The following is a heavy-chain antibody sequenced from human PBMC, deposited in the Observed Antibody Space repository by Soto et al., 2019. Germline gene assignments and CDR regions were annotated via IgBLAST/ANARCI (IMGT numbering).Heavy chain of an antibody. CDR3: ARIRIELVRGVIMAPIDY. CDR2: IDWDDDK. D-gene: IGHD3-10*01. CDR1: GFSLITSEMC. J-gene: IGHJ4*02. Sequence: GSGPTLVNPTQTLTLTCTFSGFSLITSEMCVSWIRQPPGKALEWLARIDWDDDKYYSTSLKTRLTISKDTSKNQVVLTMTNMDPVDTATYYCARIRIELVRGVIMAPIDYWGQGTLVTVSS. V-gene: IGHV2-70*11.